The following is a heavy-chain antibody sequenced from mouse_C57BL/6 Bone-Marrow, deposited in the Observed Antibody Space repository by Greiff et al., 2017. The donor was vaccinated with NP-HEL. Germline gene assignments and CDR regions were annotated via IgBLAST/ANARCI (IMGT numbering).Heavy chain of an antibody. CDR1: GFSLSTFGMG. CDR2: IWWDDDK. D-gene: IGHD1-1*01. Sequence: QVKLKVSGPGILQPSQTLSLTCSFSGFSLSTFGMGVGWIRQPSGKGLEWLAHIWWDDDKYYNPALKSRLTISKDTSKNQVFLKIANVDTADTATYYCARSITTVVARYFDVWGTGTTVTVSS. V-gene: IGHV8-8*01. CDR3: ARSITTVVARYFDV. J-gene: IGHJ1*03.